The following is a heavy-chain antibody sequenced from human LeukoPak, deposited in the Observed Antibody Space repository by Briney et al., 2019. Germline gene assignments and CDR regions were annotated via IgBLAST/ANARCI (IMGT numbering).Heavy chain of an antibody. CDR1: GFTFSSYA. CDR3: ARGDWYSFDY. Sequence: GGSLRLSCAASGFTFSSYAMNWIRQAPGKGLEWVSYISSSGNSIYYADSVKGRFTISRDNAKNSLYMQMNSLRAEDTAVYYCARGDWYSFDYWGQGTLVTVSS. J-gene: IGHJ4*02. CDR2: ISSSGNSI. V-gene: IGHV3-48*04. D-gene: IGHD6-19*01.